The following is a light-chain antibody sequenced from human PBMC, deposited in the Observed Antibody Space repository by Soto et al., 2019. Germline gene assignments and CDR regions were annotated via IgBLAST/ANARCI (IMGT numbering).Light chain of an antibody. Sequence: QSALTQPASVSGSPGQSITHSCTGTSSDIGGYDYVSWDQRHPGKAPKLIIYDVNNRPSGVSNRFSGSKSGNTASLTISGLQAEDEADYYCTSYASGSSHVVFGGGTKLTVL. CDR3: TSYASGSSHVV. CDR1: SSDIGGYDY. J-gene: IGLJ2*01. CDR2: DVN. V-gene: IGLV2-14*01.